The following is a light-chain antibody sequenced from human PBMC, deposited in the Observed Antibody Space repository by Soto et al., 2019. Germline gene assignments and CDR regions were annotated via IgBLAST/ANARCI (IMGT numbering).Light chain of an antibody. Sequence: DIQMTQSPSTLSASVGDRVTITCRASQSISSWLAWYQQKPGKAPNLLIYKASSLESGVPSGFSGSGSGTEFTLTISSLQPEDFASYYCQQSNSFPLTFGGGTKVEI. CDR3: QQSNSFPLT. J-gene: IGKJ4*01. CDR1: QSISSW. V-gene: IGKV1-5*03. CDR2: KAS.